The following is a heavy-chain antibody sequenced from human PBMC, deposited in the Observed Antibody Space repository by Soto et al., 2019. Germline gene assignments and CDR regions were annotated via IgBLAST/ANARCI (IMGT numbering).Heavy chain of an antibody. D-gene: IGHD6-13*01. CDR1: GFTFNTYA. CDR2: ISFDGSDK. CDR3: AKGHLGIARLYRDY. J-gene: IGHJ4*02. V-gene: IGHV3-30*18. Sequence: QVQLVESGGGVVQPGRSLRLSCAASGFTFNTYAMHWVRQAPGKGLEWVAVISFDGSDKYYVDSVKGRFTISRDSSKKTLHLKMNSLRAEDTAVYYCAKGHLGIARLYRDYWGQGTLVTVSS.